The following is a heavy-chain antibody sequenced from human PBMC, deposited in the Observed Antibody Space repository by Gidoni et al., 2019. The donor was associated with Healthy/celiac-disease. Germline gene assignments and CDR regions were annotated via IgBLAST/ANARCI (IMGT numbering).Heavy chain of an antibody. J-gene: IGHJ5*02. V-gene: IGHV4-39*01. Sequence: QLQLQESGPGLVKPSETLSLTCTVSGGSISSRSYDWGWIRQPPGKGLEWIGSIYYSGSTYYNPSLKSRVTISVDTSKNQFSLKLSSVTAADTAVYYCARHGDIVATEVWFDPWGQGTLVTVSS. CDR1: GGSISSRSYD. CDR3: ARHGDIVATEVWFDP. CDR2: IYYSGST. D-gene: IGHD5-12*01.